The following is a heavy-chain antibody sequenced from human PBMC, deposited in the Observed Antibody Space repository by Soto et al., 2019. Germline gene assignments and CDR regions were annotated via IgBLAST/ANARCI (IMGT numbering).Heavy chain of an antibody. CDR1: GGTFSSYG. J-gene: IGHJ4*02. D-gene: IGHD6-6*01. V-gene: IGHV1-69*06. Sequence: QVQLVQSGAEVTKPGSSVKVSCKASGGTFSSYGISWVRQAPGQGLEWMGRIIPFLGTTNYAQNFQDRLTVTADTSTNTAFMELSSLRSDDTAVYYCAREGYTSSSIHSFLDSWGQGTLVTVSS. CDR2: IIPFLGTT. CDR3: AREGYTSSSIHSFLDS.